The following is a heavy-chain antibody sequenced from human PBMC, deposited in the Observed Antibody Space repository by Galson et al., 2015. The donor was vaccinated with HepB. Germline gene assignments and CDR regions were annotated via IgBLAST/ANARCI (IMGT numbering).Heavy chain of an antibody. V-gene: IGHV3-23*01. J-gene: IGHJ5*02. CDR3: AKVSTSGWYSDWFDP. Sequence: SLRLSCAASGFTFSNYAMGWVRQAPGKGLEWVSGISGSGGNTYYADSVKGRFTISRDNSENTLYLQMNSLRAKDTAVYYCAKVSTSGWYSDWFDPWGQGTLVTVSS. CDR2: ISGSGGNT. CDR1: GFTFSNYA. D-gene: IGHD6-19*01.